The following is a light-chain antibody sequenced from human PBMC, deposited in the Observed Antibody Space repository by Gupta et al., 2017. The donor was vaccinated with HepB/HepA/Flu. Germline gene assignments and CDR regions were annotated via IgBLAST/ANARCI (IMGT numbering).Light chain of an antibody. CDR3: QQSYSIFT. CDR2: AAS. V-gene: IGKV1-39*01. CDR1: QSINNV. J-gene: IGKJ5*01. Sequence: DIQLTQSPSSLSASVGDRVTITCRASQSINNVLNWYQQKPGKAPKVLIYAASSLQSGVPSRFSGSGSGTDFTLTISSLQPEDFATYYCQQSYSIFTFGQGTRLEIK.